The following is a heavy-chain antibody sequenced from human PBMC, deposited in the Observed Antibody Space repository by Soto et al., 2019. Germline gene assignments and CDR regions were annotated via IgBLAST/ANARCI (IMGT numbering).Heavy chain of an antibody. CDR2: INPNSGGT. D-gene: IGHD3-22*01. Sequence: ASVKVSCKASGYTFTGYYMHWVRQAPGQGLEWMGWINPNSGGTNYAQKFQGRVTMTRDTSISTAYMELSRLRSDDTAVYYCARTLAKYYYDSSGYYPRGPYFDYWGQGTLVTVS. CDR1: GYTFTGYY. CDR3: ARTLAKYYYDSSGYYPRGPYFDY. V-gene: IGHV1-2*02. J-gene: IGHJ4*02.